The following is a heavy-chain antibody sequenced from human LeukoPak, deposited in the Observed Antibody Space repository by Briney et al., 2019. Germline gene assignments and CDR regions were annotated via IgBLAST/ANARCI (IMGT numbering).Heavy chain of an antibody. Sequence: SETLSLTCIVSGGSISSFFWSWIRQPPGKGLEHIGYIYYTGSTNYNPSLKSRVTMSVDTSKNQFSLKLTSVTAADTAVYYCARVGEAYASSGYYFDYWGQGTLVTVSS. CDR1: GGSISSFF. CDR3: ARVGEAYASSGYYFDY. D-gene: IGHD3-22*01. CDR2: IYYTGST. J-gene: IGHJ4*02. V-gene: IGHV4-59*01.